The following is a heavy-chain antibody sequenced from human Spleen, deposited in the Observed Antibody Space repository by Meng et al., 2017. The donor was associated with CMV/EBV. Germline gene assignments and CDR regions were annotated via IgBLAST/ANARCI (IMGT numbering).Heavy chain of an antibody. Sequence: GESLKISCAASGFTFSSYSMNWVRQAPGKGLEWVSSISSSSSYIYYADSVKGRFTISRDNSKNTVYLQMNSLRAGDTAVYYCAKAVDYYGSGSYWGDYWGQGTLVTVSS. J-gene: IGHJ4*02. CDR3: AKAVDYYGSGSYWGDY. CDR1: GFTFSSYS. CDR2: ISSSSSYI. D-gene: IGHD3-10*01. V-gene: IGHV3-21*04.